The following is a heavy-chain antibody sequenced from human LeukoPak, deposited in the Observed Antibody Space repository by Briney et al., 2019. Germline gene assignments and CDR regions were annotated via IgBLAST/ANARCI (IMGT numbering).Heavy chain of an antibody. CDR1: GFTFSSYA. D-gene: IGHD2-8*02. CDR3: AKSMQFTGNANDF. J-gene: IGHJ4*02. Sequence: GGSLRLSCAASGFTFSSYAMSWVRQAPGKGLEWVSRISGGGGTTYYADSVKGRFSISRDKSKNTLYLQMNSLRAEDTAVYYCAKSMQFTGNANDFWGQGTLVTVSS. CDR2: ISGGGGTT. V-gene: IGHV3-23*01.